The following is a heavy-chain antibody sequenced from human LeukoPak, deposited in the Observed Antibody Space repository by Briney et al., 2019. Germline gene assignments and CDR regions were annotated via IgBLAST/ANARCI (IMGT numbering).Heavy chain of an antibody. V-gene: IGHV3-66*04. CDR3: ARQSHYSTIDY. CDR2: IYSGGST. J-gene: IGHJ4*02. Sequence: PGGSLRLSCAASGFTVSSNYMSWVRQAPGKGLEWVSVIYSGGSTYYADSVKGRFTISRDNSKNTLYLQMNSLRAEDTAVYYCARQSHYSTIDYWGQGILVTVAS. CDR1: GFTVSSNY. D-gene: IGHD2-21*01.